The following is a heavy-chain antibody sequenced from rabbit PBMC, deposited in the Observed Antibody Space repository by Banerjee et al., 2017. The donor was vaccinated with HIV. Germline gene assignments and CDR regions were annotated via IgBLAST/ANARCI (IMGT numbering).Heavy chain of an antibody. CDR1: GIDFSSYYY. CDR3: ARSTSGYDIGDL. V-gene: IGHV1S45*01. Sequence: QQQLEESGGGLVKPGGTLTLTCKASGIDFSSYYYMCWVRQTPGKGLEWIACIYVVSGSTYYATWAKGRFTISKTSSTTVTLQMTSMTAADTATYFCARSTSGYDIGDLWGPGTLVTVS. D-gene: IGHD1-1*01. J-gene: IGHJ4*01. CDR2: IYVVSGST.